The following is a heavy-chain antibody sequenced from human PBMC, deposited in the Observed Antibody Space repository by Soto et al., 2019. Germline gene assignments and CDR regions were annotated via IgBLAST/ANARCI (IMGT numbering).Heavy chain of an antibody. J-gene: IGHJ4*02. CDR2: IKSKTDGGTT. CDR3: VVRFVWGPNIDY. V-gene: IGHV3-15*01. Sequence: PGVSLGLSCAASGFTFSNAWMSWVLQAPGKGLEWVRRIKSKTDGGTTDYAAPVKGRFTISRDDSKNTLYLQMNRRKTEDTAVYYGVVRFVWGPNIDYWGQGTLVTVSS. D-gene: IGHD2-2*01. CDR1: GFTFSNAW.